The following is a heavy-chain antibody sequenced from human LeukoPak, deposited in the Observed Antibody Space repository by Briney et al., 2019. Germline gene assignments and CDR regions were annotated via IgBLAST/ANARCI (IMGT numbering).Heavy chain of an antibody. Sequence: APVKVSCKASGYTFTGYYMHWVRQAPGQRREWMGGINPNIGGTNYAQKFQGRVTITRDTSISTAYMELSRLRSDDTAVYYCARVRWLQFRYFDYWGQGTLVTVSS. D-gene: IGHD5-24*01. CDR3: ARVRWLQFRYFDY. CDR1: GYTFTGYY. J-gene: IGHJ4*02. V-gene: IGHV1-2*02. CDR2: INPNIGGT.